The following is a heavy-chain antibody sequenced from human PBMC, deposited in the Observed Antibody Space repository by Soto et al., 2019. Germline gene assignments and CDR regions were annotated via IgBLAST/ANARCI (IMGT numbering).Heavy chain of an antibody. CDR2: ISAYNGNT. V-gene: IGHV1-18*01. D-gene: IGHD6-6*01. CDR1: GYTLTIYG. Sequence: GASVKGACKTSGYTLTIYGISCLRQAPGQGLEWMGWISAYNGNTNYAQKLQGRVTMTTDTSTSTAYMELRSLRSDDTAVYYCGIAVARTHSAYWGKRTLVTVSS. CDR3: GIAVARTHSAY. J-gene: IGHJ4*02.